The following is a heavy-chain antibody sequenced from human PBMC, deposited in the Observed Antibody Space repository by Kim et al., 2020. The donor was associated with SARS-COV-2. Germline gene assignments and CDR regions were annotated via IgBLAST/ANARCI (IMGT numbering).Heavy chain of an antibody. J-gene: IGHJ6*02. D-gene: IGHD1-26*01. Sequence: GSTYDADSVRGRFTISRDDSKNTLYLQMNPLRAEDTAVYYCTREGGRGVDVWGQGTTVTVSS. CDR2: GST. V-gene: IGHV3-66*01. CDR3: TREGGRGVDV.